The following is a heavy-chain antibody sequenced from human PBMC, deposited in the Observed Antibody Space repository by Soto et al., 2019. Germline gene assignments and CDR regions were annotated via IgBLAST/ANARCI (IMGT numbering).Heavy chain of an antibody. Sequence: SETLSLTCTVSGDSITRSNFYWGWIRQPPGKGLEWLGSIFYSGSTFYNPALKSRVTFPVDTSKSQFSLKLTSVTAADRAVYYCARGSVDTVDSSGFYEYWGQGTPVTVSS. V-gene: IGHV4-39*01. CDR1: GDSITRSNFY. CDR3: ARGSVDTVDSSGFYEY. J-gene: IGHJ4*02. D-gene: IGHD3-22*01. CDR2: IFYSGST.